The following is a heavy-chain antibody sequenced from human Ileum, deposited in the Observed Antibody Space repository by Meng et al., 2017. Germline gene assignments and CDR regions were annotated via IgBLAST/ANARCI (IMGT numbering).Heavy chain of an antibody. V-gene: IGHV4-4*07. CDR1: GGSISSYY. J-gene: IGHJ5*02. CDR2: IYTSGST. CDR3: ARDVVPTVTYYYNWFDP. D-gene: IGHD4-17*01. Sequence: VQLHESCPGLGKPSETLSRTCTVSGGSISSYYWSWIRQPAGKGLEWIGRIYTSGSTNYHPSLKSRVTMSVDTSKNQFSLKLSSVTAADTAVYYCARDVVPTVTYYYNWFDPWGQGTLVTVSS.